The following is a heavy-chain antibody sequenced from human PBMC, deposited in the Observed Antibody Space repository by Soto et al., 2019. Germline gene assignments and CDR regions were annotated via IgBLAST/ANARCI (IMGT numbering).Heavy chain of an antibody. V-gene: IGHV3-30*18. Sequence: QVQLVESGGGVVQPGWSLRLSCAASGFSISDYGMEWVRQAPGTGLEWVALISYDGSNTYYADSVKGRFTISRDNSKDTLFLQMTGLRREDTAVYYCAKGAGDRLSLGMDVWGQGTTFTVSS. CDR1: GFSISDYG. CDR2: ISYDGSNT. J-gene: IGHJ6*02. D-gene: IGHD1-26*01. CDR3: AKGAGDRLSLGMDV.